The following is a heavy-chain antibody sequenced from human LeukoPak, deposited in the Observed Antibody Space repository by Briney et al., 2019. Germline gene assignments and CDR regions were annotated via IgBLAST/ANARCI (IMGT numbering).Heavy chain of an antibody. CDR3: TRDRACSGGSCYSSWFDP. V-gene: IGHV3-49*04. CDR1: GFTFGDYA. J-gene: IGHJ5*02. CDR2: IRSKAYGGTT. Sequence: GGSLRLSCTASGFTFGDYAMSWVRQAPGKGLEWVGFIRSKAYGGTTEYAASVKGRFTISRDDSKSIAYLQMNSLKPEDTAVYYCTRDRACSGGSCYSSWFDPWGQGTLVTVSS. D-gene: IGHD2-15*01.